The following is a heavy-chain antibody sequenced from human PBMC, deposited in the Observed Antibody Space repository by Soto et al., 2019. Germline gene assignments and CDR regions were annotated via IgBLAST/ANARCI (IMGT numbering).Heavy chain of an antibody. Sequence: SGPTLVNPTQTLTLTCTFSGFSLSTSGMCVSWIRQPPGKALEWLALIDWDDDKYYSTSLKTRLTISKDTSKNQVVLTMTNMDPVDTATYYCARSLKAYYYDSSGYYYDYWGQGTLVTVSS. J-gene: IGHJ4*02. V-gene: IGHV2-70*01. CDR3: ARSLKAYYYDSSGYYYDY. CDR1: GFSLSTSGMC. D-gene: IGHD3-22*01. CDR2: IDWDDDK.